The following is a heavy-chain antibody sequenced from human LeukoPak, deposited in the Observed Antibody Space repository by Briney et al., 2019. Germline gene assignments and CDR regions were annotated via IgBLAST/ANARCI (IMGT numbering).Heavy chain of an antibody. V-gene: IGHV3-74*01. CDR1: GFTFSGNW. CDR3: ASLGGITVTGPYDFDC. CDR2: INGDGSST. J-gene: IGHJ4*01. Sequence: PGGSLRLSCAASGFTFSGNWMNWVRQAPGKGLVWVSRINGDGSSTSYADSVKGRFTISRDNARNTLYLQMNSLRAEDTAVYYCASLGGITVTGPYDFDCWGQELWSPSPQ. D-gene: IGHD1-20*01.